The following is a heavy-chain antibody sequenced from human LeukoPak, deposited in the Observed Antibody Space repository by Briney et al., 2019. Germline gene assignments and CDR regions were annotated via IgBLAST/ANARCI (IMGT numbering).Heavy chain of an antibody. D-gene: IGHD3-22*01. J-gene: IGHJ4*02. CDR1: GYTFTRYD. Sequence: ASVKVSCKASGYTFTRYDINWVRETAGQGLEWMGWMNPNSGDTGYIQNFQGRVTMTRDTSISTAYMELSSLRSEDTGVYYCARPLSAYYDSSGYDFWGQGTLVTVSS. CDR2: MNPNSGDT. CDR3: ARPLSAYYDSSGYDF. V-gene: IGHV1-8*01.